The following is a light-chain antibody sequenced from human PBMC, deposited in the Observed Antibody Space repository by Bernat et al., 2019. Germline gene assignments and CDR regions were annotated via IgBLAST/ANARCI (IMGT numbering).Light chain of an antibody. CDR1: QSVSSSF. J-gene: IGKJ2*01. CDR3: QQYGSSHPMYT. CDR2: GTS. Sequence: EIVLTQSPGTLSLSPGERATLSCRASQSVSSSFLAWYQQRPGQAPRLLVYGTSNRATGVPFRFSGSGSGTDFTLTISRLEPEDFAVYYCQQYGSSHPMYTFGQGTKLEIK. V-gene: IGKV3-20*01.